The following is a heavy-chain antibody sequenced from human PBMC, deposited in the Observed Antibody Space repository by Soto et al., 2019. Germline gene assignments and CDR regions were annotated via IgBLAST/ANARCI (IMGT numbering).Heavy chain of an antibody. Sequence: PGGSLRLRCAASGFTSSSYAMSWVRQAPGKELEWVSAISGSGGSTYYADSVKGRFTISRDNSKNTLYLQMNSLRAEATAVYYCAKDRKRIRFLEWLPSAIDSSGPGTLV. CDR2: ISGSGGST. CDR3: AKDRKRIRFLEWLPSAIDS. V-gene: IGHV3-23*01. D-gene: IGHD3-3*01. CDR1: GFTSSSYA. J-gene: IGHJ4*02.